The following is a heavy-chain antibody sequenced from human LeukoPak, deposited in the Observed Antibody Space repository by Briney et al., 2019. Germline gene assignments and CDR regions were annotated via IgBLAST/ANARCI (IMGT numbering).Heavy chain of an antibody. CDR1: GYSFTSYW. J-gene: IGHJ5*02. Sequence: GESLRISCKGSGYSFTSYWISWVRQMPGKGLEWMGRLDPSDSYTNYSPSFQVHVTISADKSISTAYLQWSSLKASDTAMYYCARHGQGLTGYSWFDPWGQGTLVTVSS. CDR2: LDPSDSYT. V-gene: IGHV5-10-1*01. D-gene: IGHD3-9*01. CDR3: ARHGQGLTGYSWFDP.